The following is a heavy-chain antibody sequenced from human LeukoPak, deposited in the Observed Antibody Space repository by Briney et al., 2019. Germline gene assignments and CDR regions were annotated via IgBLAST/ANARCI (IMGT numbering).Heavy chain of an antibody. CDR2: INPNSGGT. J-gene: IGHJ4*02. CDR1: GYRFSDYF. D-gene: IGHD2-8*01. Sequence: ASVTVSCKASGYRFSDYFIQWVRQAPGQGLEWMGWINPNSGGTNYVQKFQGRVTMTRATSITTAYMELSRLRSDDTAVYYCARDLRECTNGVCSGFEYWGQGTLVTVSS. V-gene: IGHV1-2*02. CDR3: ARDLRECTNGVCSGFEY.